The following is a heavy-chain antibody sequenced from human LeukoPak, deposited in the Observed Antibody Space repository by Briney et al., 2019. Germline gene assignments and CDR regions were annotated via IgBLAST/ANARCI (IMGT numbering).Heavy chain of an antibody. V-gene: IGHV3-7*01. CDR2: IKHDGSEK. D-gene: IGHD6-19*01. J-gene: IGHJ4*02. Sequence: GGSLRLSCAASGFTFSSYWMTWVRQAPGKGLEWVANIKHDGSEKYYVDSLKGRFTISRDNAKNSLYLQMNSLRAEDTAVYYCAREERHVAVAGPPHSNYWGQGTLVTVSS. CDR3: AREERHVAVAGPPHSNY. CDR1: GFTFSSYW.